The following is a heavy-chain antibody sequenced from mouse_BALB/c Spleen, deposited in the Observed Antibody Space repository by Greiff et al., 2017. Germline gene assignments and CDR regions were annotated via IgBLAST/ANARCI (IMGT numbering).Heavy chain of an antibody. V-gene: IGHV1S56*01. CDR3: ARAGKRDYFDY. Sequence: VQLHESGPELVKPGASVRISCKASGYTFTSYYIHWVKQRPGQGLEWIGWIYPGNVNTKYNEKFKGKATLTADKSSSTAYMQLSSLTSEDSAVYFCARAGKRDYFDYWGQGTTLTVSS. J-gene: IGHJ2*01. CDR2: IYPGNVNT. CDR1: GYTFTSYY. D-gene: IGHD2-1*01.